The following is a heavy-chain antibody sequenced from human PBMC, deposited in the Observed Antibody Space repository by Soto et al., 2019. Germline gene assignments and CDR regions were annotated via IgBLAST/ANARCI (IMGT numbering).Heavy chain of an antibody. CDR1: GGSISSGDYY. V-gene: IGHV4-30-4*01. D-gene: IGHD4-17*01. CDR2: IYYSGST. Sequence: SETLSLTCTVSGGSISSGDYYWSWIRQPPGKGLEWIGYIYYSGSTYYNPSLKSRVTISVDTSKNQFSLKLSSVTATDTAVYHCARVDYGWYAFDIWGQGTMVTVS. J-gene: IGHJ3*02. CDR3: ARVDYGWYAFDI.